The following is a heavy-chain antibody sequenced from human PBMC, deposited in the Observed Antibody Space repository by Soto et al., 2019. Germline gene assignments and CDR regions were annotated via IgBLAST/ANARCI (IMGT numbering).Heavy chain of an antibody. V-gene: IGHV4-59*08. CDR1: GGSISSYY. D-gene: IGHD6-13*01. CDR3: ARRREAAAGRGVWFDP. Sequence: SETLSLTCTVSGGSISSYYWSWIRQPPGKGLEWIGYIYYSGSTNYNPSLKSRVTITVDTSKNQFSLKLGSVTAADTAVYYCARRREAAAGRGVWFDPWGQGTLVTVSS. J-gene: IGHJ5*02. CDR2: IYYSGST.